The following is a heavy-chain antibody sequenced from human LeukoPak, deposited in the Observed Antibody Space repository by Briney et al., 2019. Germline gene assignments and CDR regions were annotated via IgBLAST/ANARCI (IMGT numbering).Heavy chain of an antibody. CDR3: ARWMRTVTTFNYYYYMDV. J-gene: IGHJ6*03. D-gene: IGHD4-17*01. CDR1: GYTFTSYA. CDR2: ISTNTGNP. V-gene: IGHV7-4-1*02. Sequence: ASVKVSCKASGYTFTSYAMNWARQAPGQGLEWMGWISTNTGNPTYAQGFTGRFVFSLDTSVSTAYLQISSLKAEDTAVYYCARWMRTVTTFNYYYYMDVWGKGTTVTVSS.